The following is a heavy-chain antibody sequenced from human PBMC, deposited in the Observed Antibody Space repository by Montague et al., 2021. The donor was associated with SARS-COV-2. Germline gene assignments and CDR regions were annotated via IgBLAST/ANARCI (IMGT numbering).Heavy chain of an antibody. CDR2: IDASGTT. D-gene: IGHD3-9*01. V-gene: IGHV4-61*02. CDR3: ARSALRYSDRPGMDV. Sequence: TLSLTCTVSGDSIRSDGFYWNWIRQPAGKGLEWIGRIDASGTTNYKPSLKSRVIISLDRSKNQFSLKLSSVIAADTAVYYCARSALRYSDRPGMDVWGQGTTVTVSS. J-gene: IGHJ6*02. CDR1: GDSIRSDGFY.